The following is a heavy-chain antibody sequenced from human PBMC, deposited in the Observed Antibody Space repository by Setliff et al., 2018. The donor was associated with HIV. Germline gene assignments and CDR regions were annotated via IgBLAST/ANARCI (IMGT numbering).Heavy chain of an antibody. Sequence: SETLSLTCTVSGAFNSRYYWSWIRQPPGKGLEWIGYFYDSGSTYYNPSLKSRVTISVDTSKKQFSLKLTSVTAADTAVYYCARGSSWQYYYYYYMDVWGKGTTVTV. V-gene: IGHV4-59*01. D-gene: IGHD6-13*01. J-gene: IGHJ6*03. CDR1: GAFNSRYY. CDR2: FYDSGST. CDR3: ARGSSWQYYYYYYMDV.